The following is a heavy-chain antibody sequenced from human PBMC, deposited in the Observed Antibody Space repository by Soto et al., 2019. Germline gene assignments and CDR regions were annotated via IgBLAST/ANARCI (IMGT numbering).Heavy chain of an antibody. Sequence: ASVKVACKASCYTFTSYGIIWVRQAPGQGLEWMGWISAYNGNTNYAQKLQGRVTMTTDTSTSTAYMELRSLRSDDTAVYYCARSSYYDFWSGYRIKDYYYYYMDVWGKGTTVTVSS. D-gene: IGHD3-3*01. CDR2: ISAYNGNT. J-gene: IGHJ6*03. CDR3: ARSSYYDFWSGYRIKDYYYYYMDV. V-gene: IGHV1-18*01. CDR1: CYTFTSYG.